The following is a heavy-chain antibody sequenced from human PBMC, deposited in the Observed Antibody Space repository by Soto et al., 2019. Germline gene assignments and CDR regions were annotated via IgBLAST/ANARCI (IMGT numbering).Heavy chain of an antibody. Sequence: SVKVSCKASGGTFSTYCISWVRQAPGQGIEWIGGIIPLFGTTNYAQKFKGRVTVTADESTTTVYMELSSLRFEDTAMYYCARARGSSWYSWFDPWGQGTLVTVSS. CDR1: GGTFSTYC. J-gene: IGHJ5*02. CDR3: ARARGSSWYSWFDP. V-gene: IGHV1-69*13. CDR2: IIPLFGTT. D-gene: IGHD1-26*01.